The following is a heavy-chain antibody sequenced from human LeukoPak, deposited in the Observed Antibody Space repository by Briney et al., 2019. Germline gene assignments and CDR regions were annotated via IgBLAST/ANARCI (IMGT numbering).Heavy chain of an antibody. CDR1: GYIFTSYV. D-gene: IGHD1-7*01. Sequence: GASVKVSCKASGYIFTSYVIHWVRQAPGQGLEWMGWINTNTGNPTYAQGFTGRFVFSLDTSVSTAYLQISSLKAEDTAVYYCARTGDLRELYNWFDPWGQGTLVTVSS. J-gene: IGHJ5*02. CDR3: ARTGDLRELYNWFDP. V-gene: IGHV7-4-1*02. CDR2: INTNTGNP.